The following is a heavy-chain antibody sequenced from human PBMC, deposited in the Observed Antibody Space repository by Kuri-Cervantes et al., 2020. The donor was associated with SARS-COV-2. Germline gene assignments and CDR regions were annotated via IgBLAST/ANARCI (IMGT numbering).Heavy chain of an antibody. V-gene: IGHV3-30-3*01. Sequence: GGSLRLSCAASGFTFSSYAMSWVRQAPGKGLEWVAVISYDGSNKYYADSVKGRFTISRDNSKNTLYLQMNSLRAEDTAVYYCARDDTYSSSWFRFLGRGMDVWGQGTTVTVSS. J-gene: IGHJ6*02. CDR3: ARDDTYSSSWFRFLGRGMDV. D-gene: IGHD6-13*01. CDR1: GFTFSSYA. CDR2: ISYDGSNK.